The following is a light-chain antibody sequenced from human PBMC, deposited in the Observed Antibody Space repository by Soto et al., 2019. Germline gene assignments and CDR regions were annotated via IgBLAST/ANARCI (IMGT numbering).Light chain of an antibody. J-gene: IGKJ2*01. CDR3: QQYGTSPQT. Sequence: EIVLTQSPGTLSLSPGERATLSCTASQSVRSNFLAWYQQKPGQGPRLRIYGASSRATGIPDRFSGSGSGTDFTLTISRLEPEDFAVYWCQQYGTSPQTCGQGTNLEIK. CDR2: GAS. CDR1: QSVRSNF. V-gene: IGKV3-20*01.